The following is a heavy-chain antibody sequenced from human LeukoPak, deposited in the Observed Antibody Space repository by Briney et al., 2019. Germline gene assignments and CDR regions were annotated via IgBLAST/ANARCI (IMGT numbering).Heavy chain of an antibody. D-gene: IGHD3-22*01. J-gene: IGHJ5*02. Sequence: GGTLRLSCAASGFTFSNHGMNWVRQAPGKGLEWLSGISPRGGGTYYADSVKGRFTISRDNSKNTLYLQMNSLRAEDTAVYYCAKSSGYYYGSFPWGQGTLVTVSS. CDR1: GFTFSNHG. CDR3: AKSSGYYYGSFP. V-gene: IGHV3-23*01. CDR2: ISPRGGGT.